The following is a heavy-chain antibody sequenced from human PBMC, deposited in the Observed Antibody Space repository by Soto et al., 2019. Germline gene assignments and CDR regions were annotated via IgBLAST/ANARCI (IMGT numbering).Heavy chain of an antibody. CDR2: IIPIFGTA. Sequence: SVKVSCKASGGTFSSYAISWVRQAPGQGLEWMGGIIPIFGTANYAQKFQGRVTITADESTSTAYMELSSLRSEDTAVYYCAREEYSSSWERNYNWFDPWGQGTLVTVSS. J-gene: IGHJ5*02. CDR1: GGTFSSYA. CDR3: AREEYSSSWERNYNWFDP. D-gene: IGHD6-13*01. V-gene: IGHV1-69*13.